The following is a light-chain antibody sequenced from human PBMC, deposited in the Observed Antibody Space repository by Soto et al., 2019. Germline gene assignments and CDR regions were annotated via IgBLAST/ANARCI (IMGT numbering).Light chain of an antibody. CDR3: SSYTTSNTRQIV. V-gene: IGLV2-14*01. CDR1: SSDVGGYTY. CDR2: DVS. Sequence: QSVLTQPASVSGSPGQAITISRTGTSSDVGGYTYVSWYQQHPGKAPKFIIYDVSNRPSGVSNRFSGSKSGNTASLTISGLQAEDEADYYCSSYTTSNTRQIVFGTGTKVPVL. J-gene: IGLJ1*01.